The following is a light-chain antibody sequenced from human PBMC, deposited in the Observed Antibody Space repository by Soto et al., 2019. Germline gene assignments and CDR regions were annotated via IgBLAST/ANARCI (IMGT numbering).Light chain of an antibody. Sequence: EVVMTQSPVTLSVSPGERATLSCRASQSVSNNLAWYQQKPGQAPRLLLYAASTRATGIPARFSGSGSETEFALTISSLQSEDFAIYHCQQYNDWPRTFGQGTKVEI. CDR2: AAS. CDR1: QSVSNN. J-gene: IGKJ1*01. CDR3: QQYNDWPRT. V-gene: IGKV3D-15*01.